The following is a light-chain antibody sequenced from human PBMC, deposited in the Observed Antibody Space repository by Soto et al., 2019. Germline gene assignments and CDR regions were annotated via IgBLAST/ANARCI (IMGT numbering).Light chain of an antibody. CDR2: EGS. J-gene: IGLJ1*01. V-gene: IGLV2-14*01. CDR1: SSDVCGSDY. CDR3: SSFSTSSTLYV. Sequence: QSVLTLPASGSCTPGQSITISCTGTSSDVCGSDYVSWYQQHPGKAPKLMIYEGSKRPSGVSDHFSGSKSGNTASLTISGLQPEDEADYYCSSFSTSSTLYVFGTGTKVTVL.